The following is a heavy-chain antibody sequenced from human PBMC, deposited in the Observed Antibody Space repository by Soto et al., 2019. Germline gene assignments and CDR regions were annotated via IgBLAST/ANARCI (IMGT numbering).Heavy chain of an antibody. Sequence: QVQQVQSVAEVKKPGASVKVYCTASGYIFTGYYMHWVRQAPGQGLEWMGWITPNSGGTNYAQKFRGRVTITRDTFSSRVYIELSSMGYDDTVVYICERSLSPTQFEYYESENFYCCFYPSGQGSRVTVSS. CDR1: GYIFTGYY. J-gene: IGHJ5*02. CDR2: ITPNSGGT. CDR3: ERSLSPTQFEYYESENFYCCFYP. D-gene: IGHD3-22*01. V-gene: IGHV1-2*01.